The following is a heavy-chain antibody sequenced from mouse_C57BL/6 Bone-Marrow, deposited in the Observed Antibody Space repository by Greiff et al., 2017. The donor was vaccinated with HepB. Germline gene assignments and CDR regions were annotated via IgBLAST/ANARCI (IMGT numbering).Heavy chain of an antibody. J-gene: IGHJ3*01. CDR2: IDPSDSYT. CDR3: ARPYFYYGSQSAWFAY. D-gene: IGHD1-1*01. V-gene: IGHV1-50*01. Sequence: QVQLQQPGAELVKPGASVKLSCKASGYTFTSYWMQWVKQRPGQGLEWIGEIDPSDSYTNYNQKFKGKATLTVDTSSSTAYMQLSSLTSEDSAVYYCARPYFYYGSQSAWFAYWGQGTLVTVSA. CDR1: GYTFTSYW.